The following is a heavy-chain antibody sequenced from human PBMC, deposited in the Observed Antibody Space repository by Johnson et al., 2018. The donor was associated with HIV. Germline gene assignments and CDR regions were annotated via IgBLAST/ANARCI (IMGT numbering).Heavy chain of an antibody. Sequence: VQLVESGGGLVQPGGSLRLSCAASGFTFSSYAMSWVRQAPGKGLEWVSAISCSGGSTYSADSVKGRFTISRDTSKNTLYLQMNSLRAEDTAVYYCAKGGGTSGAAVLVAFDIWGQGTMVTVSS. D-gene: IGHD2-2*01. V-gene: IGHV3-23*04. CDR2: ISCSGGST. CDR1: GFTFSSYA. J-gene: IGHJ3*02. CDR3: AKGGGTSGAAVLVAFDI.